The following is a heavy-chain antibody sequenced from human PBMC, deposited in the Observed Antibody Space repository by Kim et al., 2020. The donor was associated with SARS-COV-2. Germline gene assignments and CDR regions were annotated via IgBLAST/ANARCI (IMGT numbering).Heavy chain of an antibody. Sequence: TYDDASLKSRVTISVDTSKNQFSLKLSSVTAADTAVYYCASGEQWLVDYWGRGTLVTVSS. J-gene: IGHJ4*02. V-gene: IGHV4-30-2*04. CDR2: T. CDR3: ASGEQWLVDY. D-gene: IGHD6-19*01.